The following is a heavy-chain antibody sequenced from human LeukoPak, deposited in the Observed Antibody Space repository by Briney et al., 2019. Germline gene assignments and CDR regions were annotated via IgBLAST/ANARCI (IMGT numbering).Heavy chain of an antibody. Sequence: PSETLSLTCTVSGGSITSYYWSWIRQPPGKGLEWIGYIYYSGSTNYNPSLKSRVTISVDTSKNQFSLKLSSVTAADTAVYYCARVTGYMTEDYFDYWGQGTLITVSS. V-gene: IGHV4-59*01. J-gene: IGHJ4*02. CDR3: ARVTGYMTEDYFDY. CDR1: GGSITSYY. CDR2: IYYSGST. D-gene: IGHD6-13*01.